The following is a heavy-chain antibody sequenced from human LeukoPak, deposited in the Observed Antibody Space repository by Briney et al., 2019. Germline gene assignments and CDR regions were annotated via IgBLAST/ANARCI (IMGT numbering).Heavy chain of an antibody. CDR1: GYTFSSYW. CDR3: ARQRDFDY. Sequence: GESLKISCKGSGYTFSSYWVAWVRQMPGKGLEWMGIIYPGDSDTRYSPSFQGQVTISVDKSISTAYLQWSSLKASDTAMYHCARQRDFDYWGQGTLVTVSS. V-gene: IGHV5-51*01. CDR2: IYPGDSDT. J-gene: IGHJ4*02.